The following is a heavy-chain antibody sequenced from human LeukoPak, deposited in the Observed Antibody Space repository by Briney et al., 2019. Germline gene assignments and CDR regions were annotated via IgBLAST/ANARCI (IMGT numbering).Heavy chain of an antibody. D-gene: IGHD1-1*01. CDR2: IYPGDSDT. V-gene: IGHV5-51*01. CDR1: GYSFTNYW. Sequence: GESLKISCKGSGYSFTNYWIGWVRQMPGEGLEWMGIIYPGDSDTRYSPSFQGQVTISADKSISTAYLQWSSPKASDTAMYYCAVTFSGNDGAFDIWGQGTMVTVSS. J-gene: IGHJ3*02. CDR3: AVTFSGNDGAFDI.